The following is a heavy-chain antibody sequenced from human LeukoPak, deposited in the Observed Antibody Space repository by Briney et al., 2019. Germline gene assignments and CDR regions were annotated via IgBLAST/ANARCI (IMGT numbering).Heavy chain of an antibody. CDR2: IKQDGSER. Sequence: GGSLTLSCAASGLTFSSYWMSWLRQAPGKGLEWVANIKQDGSERYYVASVKGRFTISRDNGKNSLYLQMNGLRAEDTAVYYCASGFYWFDPWGRGTLVTVSS. CDR1: GLTFSSYW. D-gene: IGHD2/OR15-2a*01. CDR3: ASGFYWFDP. J-gene: IGHJ5*02. V-gene: IGHV3-7*01.